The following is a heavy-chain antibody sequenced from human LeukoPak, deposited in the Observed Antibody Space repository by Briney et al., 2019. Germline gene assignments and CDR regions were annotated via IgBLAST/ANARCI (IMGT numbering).Heavy chain of an antibody. CDR3: ASLLFALRWAIGLYGMDV. V-gene: IGHV3-11*04. Sequence: PGGSLRLSCAASGFTFSDYYMSWIRQAPGKGLEWVSYISSSSSTIYYADSVKGRFTISRDNAKNSLYLQMNSLRAEDTAVYYCASLLFALRWAIGLYGMDVWGQGTTVTVSS. D-gene: IGHD4-23*01. CDR1: GFTFSDYY. CDR2: ISSSSSTI. J-gene: IGHJ6*02.